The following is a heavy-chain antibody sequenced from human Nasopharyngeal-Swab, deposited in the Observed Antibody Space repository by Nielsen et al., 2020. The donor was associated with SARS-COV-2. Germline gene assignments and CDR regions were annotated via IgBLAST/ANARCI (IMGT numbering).Heavy chain of an antibody. CDR1: GFTFGSYE. CDR3: ARASPIVVVVAASWFDP. D-gene: IGHD2-15*01. Sequence: GESLKISCAASGFTFGSYEMNWVRQAPGKGLEWVSYISSSGSTIYYADSVKGRFTISRDNAKNSLYLQMNSLRSEDTAVYYCARASPIVVVVAASWFDPWGQGTLVTVSS. V-gene: IGHV3-48*03. CDR2: ISSSGSTI. J-gene: IGHJ5*02.